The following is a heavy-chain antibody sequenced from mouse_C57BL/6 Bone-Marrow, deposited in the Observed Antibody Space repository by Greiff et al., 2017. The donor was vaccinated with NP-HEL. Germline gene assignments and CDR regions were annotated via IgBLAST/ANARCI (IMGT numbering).Heavy chain of an antibody. V-gene: IGHV1-77*01. CDR1: GYTFTDYY. CDR2: IGPGSGST. Sequence: QVQLKQSGAELVKPGASVKISCKASGYTFTDYYINWVKQRPGQGLEWIGKIGPGSGSTYYNEKFKGKATLTADKSSSTAYMQLSSLTSEDSAVYFCAKELRYGSSGDYAMDYWGQGTSVTVSS. D-gene: IGHD1-1*01. J-gene: IGHJ4*01. CDR3: AKELRYGSSGDYAMDY.